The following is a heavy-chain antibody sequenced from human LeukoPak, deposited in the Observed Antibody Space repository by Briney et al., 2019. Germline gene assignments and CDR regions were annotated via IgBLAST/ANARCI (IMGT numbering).Heavy chain of an antibody. CDR2: IYYSGST. Sequence: SETLSLTCTVSGGSLSSYYWSWIRQPPGKGLEWIGYIYYSGSTNYNPSLKSRVTMSVDTSKNQFSLKLSSVTAADTAVYYCARGQLLNRRAFDIWGQGTMVTVSS. J-gene: IGHJ3*02. D-gene: IGHD2-2*01. CDR1: GGSLSSYY. V-gene: IGHV4-59*12. CDR3: ARGQLLNRRAFDI.